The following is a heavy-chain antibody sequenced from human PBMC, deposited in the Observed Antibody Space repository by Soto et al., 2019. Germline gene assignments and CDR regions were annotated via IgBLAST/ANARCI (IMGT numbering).Heavy chain of an antibody. Sequence: SETLSLTCAVSSGSISSSNWWSLVRQPPGKGLEWIGEIYHSGSTNYNPSLKSRVTISVDKSKNQFSLKLSSVTAADTAVYYCARVAAAFPGPPYYYYYMYVCGKVTTVIVSS. J-gene: IGHJ6*03. CDR3: ARVAAAFPGPPYYYYYMYV. CDR2: IYHSGST. D-gene: IGHD6-13*01. CDR1: SGSISSSNW. V-gene: IGHV4-4*02.